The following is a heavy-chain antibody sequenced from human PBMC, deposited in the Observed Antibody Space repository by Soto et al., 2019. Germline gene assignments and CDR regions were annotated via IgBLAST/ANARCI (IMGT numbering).Heavy chain of an antibody. CDR1: GFTFDDYT. J-gene: IGHJ4*02. CDR3: AKWNGYGDV. Sequence: EVQLVESGGVVVQPGESLRVSCAASGFTFDDYTMHWVRQVPGKGLEWVSLITWDGGSSFYADSVRGRFTISRDSSKNSVFLQMDSLRVEDTAVYYCAKWNGYGDVWGQGTLVTVSS. D-gene: IGHD4-17*01. V-gene: IGHV3-43*01. CDR2: ITWDGGSS.